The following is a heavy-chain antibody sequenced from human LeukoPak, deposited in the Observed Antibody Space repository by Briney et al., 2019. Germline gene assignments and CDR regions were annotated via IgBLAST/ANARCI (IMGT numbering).Heavy chain of an antibody. CDR3: ARDAEYSSSLTE. CDR1: GFIFSSYT. Sequence: KPGGSLRLSCAASGFIFSSYTMNWVRQAPGKGLEWVSSISSSSSYIYYADSVTGRFTISRDYAKNSLYLQMNSLRAEDTAVYYCARDAEYSSSLTEWGQGTLVTVSS. CDR2: ISSSSSYI. V-gene: IGHV3-21*01. D-gene: IGHD6-13*01. J-gene: IGHJ4*02.